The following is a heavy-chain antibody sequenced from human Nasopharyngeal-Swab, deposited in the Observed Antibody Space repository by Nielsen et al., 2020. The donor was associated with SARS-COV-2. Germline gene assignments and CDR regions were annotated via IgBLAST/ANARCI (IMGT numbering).Heavy chain of an antibody. CDR3: ARIREEGYYDSSGPGIWD. V-gene: IGHV2-26*01. CDR1: GFPLSTARMG. CDR2: IFSNDEK. Sequence: SGPTLVKPTETLTLTCTVSGFPLSTARMGVSWIRQPPGKALEWLAHIFSNDEKSYSTSLKSRLTISKDTSKSQVVLTMTNMDPVDTATYYCARIREEGYYDSSGPGIWDWGQGTLVTVSS. D-gene: IGHD3-22*01. J-gene: IGHJ4*02.